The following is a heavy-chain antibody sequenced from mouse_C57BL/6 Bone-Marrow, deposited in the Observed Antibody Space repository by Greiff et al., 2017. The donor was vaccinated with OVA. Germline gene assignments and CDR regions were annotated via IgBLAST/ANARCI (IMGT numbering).Heavy chain of an antibody. Sequence: VKLVESGPGLVQPSQSLSITCTVSGFSLTSYGVHWVRQSPGKGLEWLGVIWRGGSTDYNAAFMSRLSITKDNSKSQVFFKMNSLQADDTAIYYCAKGGGNSTFYAMDYWGQGTSVTVSS. J-gene: IGHJ4*01. CDR1: GFSLTSYG. CDR3: AKGGGNSTFYAMDY. CDR2: IWRGGST. V-gene: IGHV2-5*01. D-gene: IGHD2-1*01.